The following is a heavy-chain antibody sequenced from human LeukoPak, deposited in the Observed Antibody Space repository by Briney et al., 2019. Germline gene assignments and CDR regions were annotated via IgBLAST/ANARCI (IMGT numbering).Heavy chain of an antibody. CDR3: ARDVAIGYCSSTSCPSAFDY. CDR2: IYYSGST. Sequence: PSETLSLTCTVSGGSISSYYWSWIRQPPGKGLEWVGYIYYSGSTNYNPSLKSRVTISVDTSKNQFSLKLSSVTAADTAVYYCARDVAIGYCSSTSCPSAFDYWGQGTLVTVSS. CDR1: GGSISSYY. D-gene: IGHD2-2*01. V-gene: IGHV4-59*01. J-gene: IGHJ4*02.